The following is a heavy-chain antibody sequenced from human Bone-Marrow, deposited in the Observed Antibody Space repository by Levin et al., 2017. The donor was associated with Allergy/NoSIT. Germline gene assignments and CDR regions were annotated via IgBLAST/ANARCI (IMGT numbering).Heavy chain of an antibody. J-gene: IGHJ2*01. CDR3: AREGDRGSSWYADWYLDL. Sequence: GESLKISCAASGFIVSHYYMTWVRQAPGKGLEWVSVIYPGGSTYYADSVKGRFTISRDNSKNTLHLQLNSLRAEDTAVYYCAREGDRGSSWYADWYLDLWGRGTLVTVSS. V-gene: IGHV3-53*01. D-gene: IGHD6-13*01. CDR1: GFIVSHYY. CDR2: IYPGGST.